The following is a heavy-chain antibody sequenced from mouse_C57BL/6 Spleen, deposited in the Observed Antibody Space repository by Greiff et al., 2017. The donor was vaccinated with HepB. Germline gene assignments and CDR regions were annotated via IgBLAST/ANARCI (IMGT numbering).Heavy chain of an antibody. CDR3: ARGYWAY. V-gene: IGHV1-26*01. CDR2: INPNNGGT. D-gene: IGHD2-3*01. CDR1: GYTFTDYY. J-gene: IGHJ3*01. Sequence: VQLQQSGPELVKPGASVKISCKASGYTFTDYYMNWVKQSHGKSLEWIGDINPNNGGTSYNQKFKGKATLTVDKSSSTAYMELRSLTSEDSAVYYCARGYWAYWGQGTLVTVSA.